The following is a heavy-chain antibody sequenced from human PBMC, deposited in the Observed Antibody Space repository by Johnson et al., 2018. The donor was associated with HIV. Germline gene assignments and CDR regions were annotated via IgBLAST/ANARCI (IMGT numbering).Heavy chain of an antibody. J-gene: IGHJ3*02. CDR2: IRGSGGST. Sequence: VQLLESGGGLVQPGGSLRLSCAASGFTFSSYAMSWVRQAPGKGLEWVSAIRGSGGSTYYAAPVKGRLTISRANSKNPRYLQMNSLRAEDTAVYYCAKDLGYSSSSRAFDIWGQGTMVTVSS. CDR3: AKDLGYSSSSRAFDI. V-gene: IGHV3-23*01. CDR1: GFTFSSYA. D-gene: IGHD6-6*01.